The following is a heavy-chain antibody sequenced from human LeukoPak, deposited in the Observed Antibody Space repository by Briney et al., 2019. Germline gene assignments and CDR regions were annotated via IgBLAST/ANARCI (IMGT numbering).Heavy chain of an antibody. CDR1: GGTFSCDA. V-gene: IGHV1-69*05. CDR2: IIPIFGTA. J-gene: IGHJ3*02. CDR3: ARDRVAVAGPDAFDI. D-gene: IGHD6-19*01. Sequence: ASVKVSCKASGGTFSCDAISWVRQAPGQGLEWMGRIIPIFGTANYAQKFQGRVTITTDESTSTAYMELSNLRSEDTAVYYCARDRVAVAGPDAFDIWGQGTMVTVSS.